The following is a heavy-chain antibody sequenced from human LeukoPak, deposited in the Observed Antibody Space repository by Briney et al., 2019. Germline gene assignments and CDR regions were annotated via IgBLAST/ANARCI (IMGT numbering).Heavy chain of an antibody. CDR2: IKSKTDGGTT. D-gene: IGHD2-2*01. CDR1: GFTFSNAW. J-gene: IGHJ6*03. CDR3: TTLSRRGIVVVPGNDYYYYYYMDV. Sequence: PGGSLRLSCAASGFTFSNAWMSWVRQAPGKGLEWVGRIKSKTDGGTTGYAAPVKGRLTISRDDSKNTLYLQMNSLKTEDTAVYYCTTLSRRGIVVVPGNDYYYYYYMDVWGKGTTVTVSS. V-gene: IGHV3-15*01.